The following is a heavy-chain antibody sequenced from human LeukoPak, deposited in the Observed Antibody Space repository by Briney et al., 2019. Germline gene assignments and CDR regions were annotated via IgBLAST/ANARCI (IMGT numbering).Heavy chain of an antibody. V-gene: IGHV1-2*02. J-gene: IGHJ4*02. Sequence: ASVKVSCKASVYTFTGYCMYWGRQAPGPGLGLMGLVNLYSGGTAHAPKSHGRVTMTRAQSITTVYMDLSRLRFAATAVSYCARAGDSSSRSPFDYWGQGTLVTVFS. D-gene: IGHD6-13*01. CDR2: VNLYSGGT. CDR1: VYTFTGYC. CDR3: ARAGDSSSRSPFDY.